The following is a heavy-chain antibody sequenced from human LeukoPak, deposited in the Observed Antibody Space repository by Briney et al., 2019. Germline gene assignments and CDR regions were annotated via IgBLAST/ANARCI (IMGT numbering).Heavy chain of an antibody. J-gene: IGHJ4*02. V-gene: IGHV3-30-3*01. CDR1: GFTFSSYA. Sequence: AGGSLRLSCAPSGFTFSSYAIHWVRQAPGRGLEWVAVISYDGTNKYYADSVKGRFTISRDNSKNTLYLQMNSLRAEDTAVYYCAKDPTLAIYSSSWYYFDYWGQGTLVTVSS. CDR2: ISYDGTNK. CDR3: AKDPTLAIYSSSWYYFDY. D-gene: IGHD6-13*01.